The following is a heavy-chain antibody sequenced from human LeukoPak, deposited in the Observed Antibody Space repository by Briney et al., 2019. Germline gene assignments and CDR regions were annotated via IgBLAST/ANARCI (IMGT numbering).Heavy chain of an antibody. CDR3: ARVLHAFDI. J-gene: IGHJ3*02. CDR1: GFTFTTYW. V-gene: IGHV3-7*03. CDR2: IKHDGSDK. Sequence: SGGSLRLSCAASGFTFTTYWMSWVRQAPGKGLEWVANIKHDGSDKFYVGAVKGRFTISRDNAKNSLYLQMNSLRAEDTAVYYCARVLHAFDIWGQGTMVTVSS.